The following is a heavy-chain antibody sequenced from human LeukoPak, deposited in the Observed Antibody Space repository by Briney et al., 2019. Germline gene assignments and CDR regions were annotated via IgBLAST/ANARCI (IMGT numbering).Heavy chain of an antibody. Sequence: ASVKVSCKASGYTFTGYYMHWVRQAPGQGLEWMGWINPNSGGTNYAQKFQGRVTMTRDTSISTAYMELSRLRSDDTAVYYCERDLATYYYDSSGYCTDYWGQGTLVTVSS. D-gene: IGHD3-22*01. CDR2: INPNSGGT. CDR1: GYTFTGYY. CDR3: ERDLATYYYDSSGYCTDY. J-gene: IGHJ4*02. V-gene: IGHV1-2*02.